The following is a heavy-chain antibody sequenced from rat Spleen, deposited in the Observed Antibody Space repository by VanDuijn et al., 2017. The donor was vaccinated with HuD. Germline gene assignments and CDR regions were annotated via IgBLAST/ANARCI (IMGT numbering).Heavy chain of an antibody. J-gene: IGHJ3*01. CDR1: GFTFSNYD. V-gene: IGHV5-20*01. D-gene: IGHD1-11*01. CDR2: IRYDGSNT. Sequence: EVQLVESGGGLVQPGRSLKLSCVASGFTFSNYDMAWVRQAPTKGLEWVASIRYDGSNTYYRDSVRGRFTISRDNAKSTLYLQMDSLRSEDTATYYCTTEEEWGQGTLVTVSS. CDR3: TTEEE.